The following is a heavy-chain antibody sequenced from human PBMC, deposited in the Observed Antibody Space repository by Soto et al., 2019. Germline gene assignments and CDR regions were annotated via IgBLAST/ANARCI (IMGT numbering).Heavy chain of an antibody. CDR2: IWYDGSKK. J-gene: IGHJ6*02. Sequence: QVQVVESGGGVVQPGRSLRLSCAASGFTFSSFGMHWVRQAPGKGLEWVSLIWYDGSKKSYGDSGKGRFTISRDNSRNTVYLQMNSLSADDTAVYYCARDASYYSLWRGYYPSRNGMDVWGQGTTVTVSS. D-gene: IGHD3-3*01. CDR1: GFTFSSFG. V-gene: IGHV3-33*01. CDR3: ARDASYYSLWRGYYPSRNGMDV.